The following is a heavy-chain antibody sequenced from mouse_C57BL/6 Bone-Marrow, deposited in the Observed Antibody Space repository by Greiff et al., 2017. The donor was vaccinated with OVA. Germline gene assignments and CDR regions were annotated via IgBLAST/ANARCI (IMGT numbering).Heavy chain of an antibody. CDR3: ADYSNYEYFDV. J-gene: IGHJ1*03. CDR2: IDPSDSYT. Sequence: QVQLQQPGAELVMPGASVKLSCKASGYTFTSYWMHWVKQRPGQGLEWIGEIDPSDSYTNYNQKFKGKSTLTVDKSSSTAYMQLSSLTSEDSAVYYCADYSNYEYFDVWGTGTTVTVSS. D-gene: IGHD2-5*01. CDR1: GYTFTSYW. V-gene: IGHV1-69*01.